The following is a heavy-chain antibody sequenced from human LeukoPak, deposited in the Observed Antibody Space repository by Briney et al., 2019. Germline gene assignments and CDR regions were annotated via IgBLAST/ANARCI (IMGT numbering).Heavy chain of an antibody. CDR3: AKDLRAYYYYYMDV. CDR2: IYSGGST. J-gene: IGHJ6*03. Sequence: PGGSLRLSCAASGFTVSSNYMSWVRQAPGKGLEWVSVIYSGGSTYYADSVKGRFTISRDNSKNTLYLQMNSLRAEDTAVYYCAKDLRAYYYYYMDVWGKGTTVTVSS. CDR1: GFTVSSNY. V-gene: IGHV3-66*01.